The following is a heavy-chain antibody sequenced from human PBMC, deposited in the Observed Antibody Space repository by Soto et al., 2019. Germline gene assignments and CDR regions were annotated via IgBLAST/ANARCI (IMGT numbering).Heavy chain of an antibody. CDR2: IYSGGST. CDR3: AREGLEPRGYFDY. V-gene: IGHV3-53*02. J-gene: IGHJ4*02. Sequence: EVQLVETGGGLIQPGGSLRLSCAASGFTVSSNYMSWVRQAPGKGLEWVSVIYSGGSTYYADSVKGRFTISRDNYKNTLYLQMNSLRAEDTAVYYCAREGLEPRGYFDYWGQGTLVTVSS. D-gene: IGHD1-1*01. CDR1: GFTVSSNY.